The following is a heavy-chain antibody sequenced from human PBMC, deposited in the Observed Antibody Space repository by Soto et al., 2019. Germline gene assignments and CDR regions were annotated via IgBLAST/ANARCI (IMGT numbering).Heavy chain of an antibody. CDR3: AGGVATLLA. V-gene: IGHV3-74*01. CDR1: GFTFSTYW. D-gene: IGHD5-12*01. J-gene: IGHJ5*02. Sequence: EVQLVESGGGLVQPGGSLRLSCAASGFTFSTYWMYWVRQVPGKGLVWVSRINSDGSTTSYADSVKGRFTISRDNAKNTLFLQMNSLRAEDTAVYYCAGGVATLLAWGQGTLVTVSS. CDR2: INSDGSTT.